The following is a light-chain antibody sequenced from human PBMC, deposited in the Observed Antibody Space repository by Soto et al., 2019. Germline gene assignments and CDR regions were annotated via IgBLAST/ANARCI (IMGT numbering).Light chain of an antibody. J-gene: IGKJ2*01. CDR2: SAA. CDR3: QQSYGPPYT. CDR1: QSITTF. Sequence: DIQMTQSPSSLSASVGDRVTVTCRASQSITTFLNWYQQKPGKAPDLLIYSAASLQSGVPSRFSGSGSGTDFTLTISSLQPEDFATYYCQQSYGPPYTFGQGTKLEIK. V-gene: IGKV1-39*01.